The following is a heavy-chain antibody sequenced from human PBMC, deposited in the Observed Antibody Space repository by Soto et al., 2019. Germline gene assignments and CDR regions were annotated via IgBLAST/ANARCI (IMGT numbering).Heavy chain of an antibody. CDR1: GGSISGYY. V-gene: IGHV4-59*01. CDR2: IYYSGST. CDR3: ARHSGYDTNWFDP. Sequence: SETLSLTCTVSGGSISGYYWSWIRQPPGKGLEWIGYIYYSGSTNYNPSLKSRVTISVDTSKNQFSLKLSSVTAADTAVYYCARHSGYDTNWFDPWGQGTLVTVSS. D-gene: IGHD5-12*01. J-gene: IGHJ5*02.